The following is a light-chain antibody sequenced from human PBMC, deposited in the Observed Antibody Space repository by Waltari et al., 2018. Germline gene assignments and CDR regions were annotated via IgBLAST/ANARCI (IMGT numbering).Light chain of an antibody. CDR1: QSVARS. CDR3: QKYVSLPAT. V-gene: IGKV3-20*01. J-gene: IGKJ1*01. Sequence: SCRASQSVARSLAWNRQKPGQAPRRLIYDASSRATGIPDRFSGSGSGTDFSLTISRLETEDFAVYYCQKYVSLPATFGQGTKVEIK. CDR2: DAS.